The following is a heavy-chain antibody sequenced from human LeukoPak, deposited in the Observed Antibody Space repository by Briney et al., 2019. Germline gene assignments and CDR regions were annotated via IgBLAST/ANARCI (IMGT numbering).Heavy chain of an antibody. Sequence: GGSLRLSCAGSGFTFSSYSMNWVRQAPGKGLEWVSSISSSSSYIYYADSVKGRFTISRDNAKNSLYLQMNSLRAEDTAVYYCARAYGRPWFYFDYWGQGTLVTVSS. CDR1: GFTFSSYS. CDR2: ISSSSSYI. D-gene: IGHD1-1*01. J-gene: IGHJ4*02. V-gene: IGHV3-21*01. CDR3: ARAYGRPWFYFDY.